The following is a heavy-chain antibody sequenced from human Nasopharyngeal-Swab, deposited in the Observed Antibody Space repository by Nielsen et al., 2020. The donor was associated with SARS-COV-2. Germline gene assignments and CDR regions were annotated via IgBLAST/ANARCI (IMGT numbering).Heavy chain of an antibody. Sequence: GESLKISCAGSGFTFSSYGMHWVRQAPGKGLEWVAVISYDGSNKYYADSVKGRFTISRDNSKNTLYLQMNSLRAEDTAVYYCAKARRGYCSSTSCSISIDPWGQGTLVTVSS. D-gene: IGHD2-2*01. V-gene: IGHV3-30*18. J-gene: IGHJ5*02. CDR2: ISYDGSNK. CDR1: GFTFSSYG. CDR3: AKARRGYCSSTSCSISIDP.